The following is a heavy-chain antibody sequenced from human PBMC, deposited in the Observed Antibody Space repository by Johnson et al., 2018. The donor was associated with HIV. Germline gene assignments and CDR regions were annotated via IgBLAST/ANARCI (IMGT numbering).Heavy chain of an antibody. D-gene: IGHD6-6*01. CDR1: GFTFSSYA. CDR2: IKQDGSEK. Sequence: VQLVESGGGLVQPGGSLRLSCPASGFTFSSYAMHWVRQAPGKGLEWVANIKQDGSEKYYVDSVKGRFTISRDNAKKSLYLQMNSLRAEGTAVYYCARELRIAARGLAFDIWGQGTMVTVSS. J-gene: IGHJ3*02. V-gene: IGHV3-7*03. CDR3: ARELRIAARGLAFDI.